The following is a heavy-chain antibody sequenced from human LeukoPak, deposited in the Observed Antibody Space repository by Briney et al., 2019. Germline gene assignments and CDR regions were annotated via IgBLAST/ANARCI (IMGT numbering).Heavy chain of an antibody. CDR3: ARGGSGWYTFDY. D-gene: IGHD6-19*01. V-gene: IGHV1-46*01. CDR2: INPSGGST. CDR1: GYTFISYY. J-gene: IGHJ4*02. Sequence: ASVKVSCKASGYTFISYYLHWVRQAPGQGLEWMGIINPSGGSTSYAQKFQGRVTMTRDTSTSTVYMELSSLRSEDTAVYYCARGGSGWYTFDYWGQGTLVTVSS.